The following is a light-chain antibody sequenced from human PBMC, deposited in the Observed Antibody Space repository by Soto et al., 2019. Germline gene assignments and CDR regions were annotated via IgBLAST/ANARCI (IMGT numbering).Light chain of an antibody. CDR1: QSVSSSY. CDR3: QQYGSSPPYT. J-gene: IGKJ2*01. CDR2: GSS. V-gene: IGKV3-20*01. Sequence: EIVLTQSPGTLSLSPGERATLSCRASQSVSSSYLAWYQQKPGQAPRLLIYGSSSRATDIPDRFSGSASGTDFPLTISRLEPEDLAVYYCQQYGSSPPYTFGQGTKLEIK.